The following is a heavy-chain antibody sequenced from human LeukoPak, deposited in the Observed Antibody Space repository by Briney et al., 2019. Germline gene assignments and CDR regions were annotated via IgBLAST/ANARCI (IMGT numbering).Heavy chain of an antibody. CDR2: INHSGST. V-gene: IGHV4-34*01. Sequence: SETLSLTCAVYGGSFSGFYWSWIRQPPGKGLEWIGEINHSGSTNYNPSLKSRVTISVDTSKNRFSLKLSSVTAADTAVYYCAREGDTAMVQFDYWGQGTLVTVSS. D-gene: IGHD5-18*01. J-gene: IGHJ4*02. CDR3: AREGDTAMVQFDY. CDR1: GGSFSGFY.